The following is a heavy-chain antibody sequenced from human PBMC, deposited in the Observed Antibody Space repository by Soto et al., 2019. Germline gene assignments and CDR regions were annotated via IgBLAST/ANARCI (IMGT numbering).Heavy chain of an antibody. J-gene: IGHJ4*02. Sequence: EVQLVESGGGLVQPGRSLRLSCASSGFTFDDYAMHWVRQAPGKGLEWVSGSSWNSGSIGYAASVNGRFTISRDNAKNSLYLQMNSLRAEDTALYYCAKDKTGNEGGYAALAYYFDYWGQGNLVTVSS. CDR3: AKDKTGNEGGYAALAYYFDY. D-gene: IGHD5-12*01. CDR2: SSWNSGSI. CDR1: GFTFDDYA. V-gene: IGHV3-9*01.